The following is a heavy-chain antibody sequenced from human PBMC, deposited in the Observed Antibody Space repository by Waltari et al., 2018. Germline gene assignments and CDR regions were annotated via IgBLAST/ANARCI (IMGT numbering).Heavy chain of an antibody. V-gene: IGHV4-61*03. CDR3: ARWAGYCSRASCHLYFDY. CDR1: GDSVTNGHYH. Sequence: QLQLQESGPGLVKPSDTLSLTCIVPGDSVTNGHYHRIWIRQPPGKGLEWSGYIYDSGSADYTPSRESRLTMSVDTSKNHFSLRLRSVTAADTAVYYCARWAGYCSRASCHLYFDYWGQGTLVTVSA. J-gene: IGHJ4*02. CDR2: IYDSGSA. D-gene: IGHD2-2*01.